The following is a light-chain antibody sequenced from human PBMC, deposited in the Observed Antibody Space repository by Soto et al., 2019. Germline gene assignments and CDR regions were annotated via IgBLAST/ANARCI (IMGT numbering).Light chain of an antibody. CDR1: QSVSSY. V-gene: IGKV3-11*01. CDR3: QQRSSLT. CDR2: DAS. J-gene: IGKJ4*01. Sequence: EIVLTQSPATLSLSPEERATLSCRASQSVSSYLAWYQQKPGQAPRLLIYDASNRATGIPARFSGSGSGTDFTLTISSLEPEDFAVYYCQQRSSLTFGGGTKVEIK.